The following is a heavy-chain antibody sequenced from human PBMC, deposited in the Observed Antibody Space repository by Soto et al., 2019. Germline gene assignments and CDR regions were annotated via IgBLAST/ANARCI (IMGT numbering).Heavy chain of an antibody. Sequence: GGSLRLSCAASGFTFSSYSMNWVRQAPGKGLEWVSSISSSSSYIYYADSVKGRFTISRDNAKNSLYLQMNSLRAEDTAVYYCARATKPDFWSGYYNDAFDIWGQGTMVTVSS. D-gene: IGHD3-3*01. CDR2: ISSSSSYI. CDR3: ARATKPDFWSGYYNDAFDI. CDR1: GFTFSSYS. J-gene: IGHJ3*02. V-gene: IGHV3-21*01.